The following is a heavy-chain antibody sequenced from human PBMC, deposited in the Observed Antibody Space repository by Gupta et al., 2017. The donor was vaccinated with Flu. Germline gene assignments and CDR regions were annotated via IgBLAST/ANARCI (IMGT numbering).Heavy chain of an antibody. J-gene: IGHJ6*03. D-gene: IGHD2-21*01. Sequence: LEWVSYISSSGSTIYYADSVKGRFTISRDNAKNSLYLQMNSLRAEDTAVYYCARTFCGGDCYSYYYYYYMDVWGKGTTVTVSS. CDR2: ISSSGSTI. CDR3: ARTFCGGDCYSYYYYYYMDV. V-gene: IGHV3-11*01.